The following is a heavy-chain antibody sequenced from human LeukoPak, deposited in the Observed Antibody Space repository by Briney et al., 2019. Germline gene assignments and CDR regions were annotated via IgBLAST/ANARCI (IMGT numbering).Heavy chain of an antibody. CDR2: IKRMTYGGTT. V-gene: IGHV3-49*04. J-gene: IGHJ4*02. D-gene: IGHD6-19*01. CDR3: TRTQVWLWYFDY. Sequence: PGRSLRLSCTASGFTLGDYAMSWVRQAPGKGLEWVGFIKRMTYGGTTYYAASVKDRFTISRDDSKSIAYLQMNSLETEDTAVYYCTRTQVWLWYFDYWGQGALVTVSS. CDR1: GFTLGDYA.